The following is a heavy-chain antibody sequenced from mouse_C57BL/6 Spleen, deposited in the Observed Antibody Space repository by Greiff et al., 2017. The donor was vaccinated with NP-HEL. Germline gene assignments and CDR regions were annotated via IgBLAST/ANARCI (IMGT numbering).Heavy chain of an antibody. CDR1: GYTFTDYY. D-gene: IGHD2-4*01. CDR3: ARDDYDGKNY. Sequence: EVQLQQSGPELVKPGASVKISCKASGYTFTDYYMNWVKQSHGKSLEWIGDINPNNGGTSYNQKFKGKATLTVDKSSSTAYMELRSLTSEDSAVYYGARDDYDGKNYWDQGTTLTVAS. V-gene: IGHV1-26*01. J-gene: IGHJ2*01. CDR2: INPNNGGT.